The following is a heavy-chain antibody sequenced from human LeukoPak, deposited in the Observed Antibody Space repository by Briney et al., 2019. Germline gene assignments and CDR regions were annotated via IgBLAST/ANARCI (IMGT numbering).Heavy chain of an antibody. CDR1: GFTASSNY. V-gene: IGHV3-74*01. J-gene: IGHJ4*02. CDR3: ARDPPVKGVDY. CDR2: INSDGTST. Sequence: GGSLRLSCAASGFTASSNYMSWVRQAPGKGLVWVSRINSDGTSTNYADSVKGRFTISRDNAKNTLYLQMNSLRAEDTAVYYCARDPPVKGVDYWGQGTLVTVSS. D-gene: IGHD3-16*01.